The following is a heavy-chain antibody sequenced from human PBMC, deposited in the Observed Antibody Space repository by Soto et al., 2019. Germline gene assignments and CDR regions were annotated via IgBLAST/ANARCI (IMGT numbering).Heavy chain of an antibody. CDR2: ISAYNGNT. D-gene: IGHD1-7*01. Sequence: QVQLVQSGAEVKEPGASVKVSCKTSGYTFTDYGITWVRQAPGQGLEWMGWISAYNGNTNYAQKLKGRVNMTTDTSTSTAYMELRSLRSDDTAVYYCARVVPSNGTTGRWGQGTLVTVST. V-gene: IGHV1-18*01. J-gene: IGHJ4*02. CDR3: ARVVPSNGTTGR. CDR1: GYTFTDYG.